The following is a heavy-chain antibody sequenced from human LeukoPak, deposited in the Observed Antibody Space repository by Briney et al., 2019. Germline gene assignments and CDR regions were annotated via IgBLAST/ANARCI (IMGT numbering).Heavy chain of an antibody. CDR1: GFTFSNYA. J-gene: IGHJ4*02. CDR2: IKQDGSEK. D-gene: IGHD3-22*01. Sequence: GGSPRLSCAASGFTFSNYALHWVRQAPGKGLEWVANIKQDGSEKYYADSVKGRFTISRDNSKNSLYLQMNSLRAEDTAVYYCVRDWGYDSSGYWQKYFDTWGQGTLVTVSS. V-gene: IGHV3-7*01. CDR3: VRDWGYDSSGYWQKYFDT.